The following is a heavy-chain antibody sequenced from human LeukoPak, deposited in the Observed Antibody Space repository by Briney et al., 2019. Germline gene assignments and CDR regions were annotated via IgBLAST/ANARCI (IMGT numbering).Heavy chain of an antibody. CDR1: GMTFSNHW. J-gene: IGHJ4*02. CDR2: IKTDGRTT. Sequence: GGSLRLSCAASGMTFSNHWMHWVRQAPGKGLAWVSLIKTDGRTTIYADSVKGRFTISRDDGKSTLYLQMNSLRAEDTAIYYCTTGPSFGYEWWGQGTVVTVSS. D-gene: IGHD3-22*01. V-gene: IGHV3-74*01. CDR3: TTGPSFGYEW.